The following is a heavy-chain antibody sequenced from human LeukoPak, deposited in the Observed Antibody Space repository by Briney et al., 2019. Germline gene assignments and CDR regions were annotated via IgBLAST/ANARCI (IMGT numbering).Heavy chain of an antibody. J-gene: IGHJ4*02. CDR1: GFTFSSYS. V-gene: IGHV3-21*01. Sequence: GGSLRLSCAASGFTFSSYSMNWVRQAPGKGLEWVSSISSSSSYIYYADSVKGRFTISRDNAKNSLYLQMNSLRAEDTAVYYCARGLDSCGWPRGIDYWGQGTLVTVSS. CDR3: ARGLDSCGWPRGIDY. CDR2: ISSSSSYI. D-gene: IGHD6-19*01.